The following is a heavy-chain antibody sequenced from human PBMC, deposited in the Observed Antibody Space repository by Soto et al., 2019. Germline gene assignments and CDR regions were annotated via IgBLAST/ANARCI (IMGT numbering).Heavy chain of an antibody. D-gene: IGHD3-22*01. J-gene: IGHJ4*02. CDR1: VGNFSTYT. CDR2: IIPIIGIM. CDR3: AGAPNSLYYDSLAYSYL. Sequence: QVQLVQSGAEVKQPGSSVKVSCNASVGNFSTYTITWGRQASGQGLEWMGRIIPIIGIMNYAEKFQGRVTITAAKYTVTAYKDLIKLRSDYTAVYYCAGAPNSLYYDSLAYSYLWGQRTLVTVSS. V-gene: IGHV1-69*02.